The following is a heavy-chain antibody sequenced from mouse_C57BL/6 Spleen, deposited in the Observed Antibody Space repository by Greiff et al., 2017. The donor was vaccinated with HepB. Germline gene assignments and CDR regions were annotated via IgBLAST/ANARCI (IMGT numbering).Heavy chain of an antibody. CDR1: GYAFSSSW. J-gene: IGHJ2*01. V-gene: IGHV1-82*01. CDR2: IYPGDGDT. D-gene: IGHD1-1*01. Sequence: VQLVESGPELVKPGASVKISCKASGYAFSSSWMNWVKQRPGKGLEWIGRIYPGDGDTNYNGKFKGKATLTADKSSSTAYMQLSSLTSEDSAVYFCARTGGSRGYFDYWGQGTTLTVSS. CDR3: ARTGGSRGYFDY.